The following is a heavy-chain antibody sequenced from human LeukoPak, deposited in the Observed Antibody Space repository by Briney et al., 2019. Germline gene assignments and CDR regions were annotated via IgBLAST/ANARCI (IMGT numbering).Heavy chain of an antibody. CDR3: TRRLGSCTSTPCLLHFDC. CDR2: IYSGGST. J-gene: IGHJ4*02. V-gene: IGHV3-53*01. CDR1: GFTVSSYY. D-gene: IGHD2-8*01. Sequence: GGSLRLSCAAPGFTVSSYYMSWGRQAPGKGLECVSVIYSGGSTYYADSVKGRFTVSRDNSKNTLYLQMNSLSAEDTAMYYCTRRLGSCTSTPCLLHFDCGGQGTLVTVSS.